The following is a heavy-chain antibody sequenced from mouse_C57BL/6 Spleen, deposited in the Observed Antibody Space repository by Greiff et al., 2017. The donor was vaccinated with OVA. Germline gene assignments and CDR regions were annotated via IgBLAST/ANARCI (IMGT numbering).Heavy chain of an antibody. CDR2: ISSGGSYT. Sequence: EVQLQESGGDLVKPGGSLKLSCAASGFTFSSYGMSWVRQTPDKGLEWVATISSGGSYTYYPDSVKGRFTISRDNAKNTLYLQMSSLKSEDTAMYYCGRQRGDSHYFDYWGQGTTLTVSS. V-gene: IGHV5-6*01. J-gene: IGHJ2*01. CDR3: GRQRGDSHYFDY. CDR1: GFTFSSYG. D-gene: IGHD2-13*01.